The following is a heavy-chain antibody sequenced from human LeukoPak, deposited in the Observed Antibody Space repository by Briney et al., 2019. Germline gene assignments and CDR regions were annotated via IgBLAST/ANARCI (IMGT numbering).Heavy chain of an antibody. D-gene: IGHD1-26*01. V-gene: IGHV1-69*05. CDR2: IIPIFGTA. CDR3: ASWDPLYDAFDI. CDR1: GGTFSSYA. J-gene: IGHJ3*02. Sequence: GASVKVSCKASGGTFSSYAISWVRQAPGQGLEWMGGIIPIFGTANYAQKFQGRVTITTDESTSTAYTELSSLRSEDTAVYYCASWDPLYDAFDIWGQGTMVTVSS.